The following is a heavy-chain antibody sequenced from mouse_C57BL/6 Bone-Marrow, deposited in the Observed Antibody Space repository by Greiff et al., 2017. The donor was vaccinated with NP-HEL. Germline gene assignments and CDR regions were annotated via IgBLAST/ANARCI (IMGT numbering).Heavy chain of an antibody. Sequence: VQLQQSGAELVMPGASVKLSCKASGYTFTSYWMHWVKQRPGQGLEWIGEIDPSDSYTNYNQKFKGKSTLTVDKSSSTAYMQLSSLTSEDSAVYYCARPGYSGPRFDYWGQGTTLTVSS. V-gene: IGHV1-69*01. J-gene: IGHJ2*01. D-gene: IGHD3-1*01. CDR2: IDPSDSYT. CDR1: GYTFTSYW. CDR3: ARPGYSGPRFDY.